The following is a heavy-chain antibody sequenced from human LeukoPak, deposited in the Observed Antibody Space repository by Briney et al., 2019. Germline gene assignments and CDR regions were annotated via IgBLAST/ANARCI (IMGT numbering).Heavy chain of an antibody. J-gene: IGHJ4*02. V-gene: IGHV3-74*01. Sequence: PGGSLRLSCAASGFSFSRHWMHWVRQAPGKGLVWVSRSNTDGSNTRYADSVKGRFTISRDNAKNTLYLQMNSLRAEDTAAYYCVRDSGYYSFDYWGRGTLVTVSS. CDR3: VRDSGYYSFDY. CDR2: SNTDGSNT. CDR1: GFSFSRHW. D-gene: IGHD3-22*01.